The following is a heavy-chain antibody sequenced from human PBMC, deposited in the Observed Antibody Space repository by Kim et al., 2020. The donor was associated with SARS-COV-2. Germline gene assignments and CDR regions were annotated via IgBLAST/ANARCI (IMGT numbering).Heavy chain of an antibody. CDR1: GDSVSSNSAA. CDR2: TYYRSKWYN. J-gene: IGHJ3*02. Sequence: SQTLSLTCAISGDSVSSNSAAWNWIRQSPSRGLEWLGRTYYRSKWYNDYAVSVKSRITINPDTSKNQFSLQLNSVTPEDTAVYYCARVRRDGYNFGDAFDIWGQGTMVTVSS. CDR3: ARVRRDGYNFGDAFDI. D-gene: IGHD5-12*01. V-gene: IGHV6-1*01.